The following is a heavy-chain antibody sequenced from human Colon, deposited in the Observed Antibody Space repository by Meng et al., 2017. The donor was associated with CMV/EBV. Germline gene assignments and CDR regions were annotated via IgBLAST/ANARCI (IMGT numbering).Heavy chain of an antibody. CDR1: GLTFSRWW. Sequence: LCCAASGLTFSRWWMHWVRQAPGKGVVWVSRIKTDGSYTTYADSVKGRFTISRDNAKNTLYLQMNSLRVEDTAVYYCVGGGSGYMDYWGQGTLVTVSS. CDR2: IKTDGSYT. V-gene: IGHV3-74*03. J-gene: IGHJ4*02. CDR3: VGGGSGYMDY. D-gene: IGHD5-12*01.